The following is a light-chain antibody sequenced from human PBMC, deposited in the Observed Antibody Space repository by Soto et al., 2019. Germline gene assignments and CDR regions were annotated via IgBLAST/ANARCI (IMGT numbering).Light chain of an antibody. V-gene: IGLV2-8*01. J-gene: IGLJ2*01. CDR3: SSYGGTNNLL. CDR1: RSDVGGYNY. Sequence: QSALTQPPSASGSPGQSVTISCTGTRSDVGGYNYVSWYQQHPGKAPKLVIYEVTKRPSGVPDRFSGSKSGNTASLTVSGLQAEDEADYYCSSYGGTNNLLFGGGTKVTVL. CDR2: EVT.